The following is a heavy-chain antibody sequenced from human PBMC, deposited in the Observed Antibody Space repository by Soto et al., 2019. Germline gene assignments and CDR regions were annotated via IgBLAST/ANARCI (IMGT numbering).Heavy chain of an antibody. J-gene: IGHJ6*02. Sequence: EVQVVESGGGLVQPGGSLRLSCAASGITFITYIMNWVRQAPGKGLEWVSSITDTSSYIYYADSLKGRFTISRDNAKKSLYLQMNSLGAEDPSVYYFARDDRGGGYEPMDVWCQVTTVTVSS. D-gene: IGHD5-12*01. V-gene: IGHV3-21*01. CDR2: ITDTSSYI. CDR1: GITFITYI. CDR3: ARDDRGGGYEPMDV.